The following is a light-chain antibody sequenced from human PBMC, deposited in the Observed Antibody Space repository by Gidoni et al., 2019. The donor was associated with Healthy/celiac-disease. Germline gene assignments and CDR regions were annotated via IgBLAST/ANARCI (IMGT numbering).Light chain of an antibody. CDR3: QQRSNRIT. CDR2: DAS. V-gene: IGKV3-11*01. CDR1: QSVSSY. J-gene: IGKJ5*01. Sequence: EIVLTQSPATLSLSPGERATLSCRASQSVSSYLAWYQQKPGQAPRLLFYDASNRATGIPARCSGSGSGTDFTITISSLEPEDFAVYYCQQRSNRITFGQGTRLEIK.